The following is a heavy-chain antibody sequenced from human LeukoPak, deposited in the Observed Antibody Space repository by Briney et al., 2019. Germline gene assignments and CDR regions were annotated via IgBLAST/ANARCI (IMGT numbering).Heavy chain of an antibody. V-gene: IGHV3-23*01. Sequence: GGSLRLSCAASGFTLSSYAMSWVRQAPGKGLEWVSAISGSGGSTYYADSVKGRFTISRDNSKNTLYLQMNSLRAEDTAVYYCAKDQNYCGGDCYGPDWYFDLWGRGTLVTVSS. CDR1: GFTLSSYA. J-gene: IGHJ2*01. CDR2: ISGSGGST. D-gene: IGHD2-21*02. CDR3: AKDQNYCGGDCYGPDWYFDL.